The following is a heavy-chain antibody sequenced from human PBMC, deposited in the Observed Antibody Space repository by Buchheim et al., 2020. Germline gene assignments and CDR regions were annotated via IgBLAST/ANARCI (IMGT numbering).Heavy chain of an antibody. CDR3: AKKGGIGGTTDYFDY. J-gene: IGHJ4*02. Sequence: QVHLVESGGGVVQPGRSLRLSCAASGFTFSSYAMHWVRQAPGKGLEWVAVISSDGTIKYYADSVKGRFTISRDNSKNQLDLQMNSLRTEDTAVYYCAKKGGIGGTTDYFDYWGQGTL. V-gene: IGHV3-30-3*02. D-gene: IGHD1-1*01. CDR1: GFTFSSYA. CDR2: ISSDGTIK.